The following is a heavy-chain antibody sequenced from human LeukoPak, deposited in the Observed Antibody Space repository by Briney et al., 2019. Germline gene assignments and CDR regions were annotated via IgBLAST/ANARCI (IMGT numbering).Heavy chain of an antibody. CDR3: AKAGGYFFDH. V-gene: IGHV3-23*01. CDR1: GFTFSDYA. Sequence: GGSLRLSCAASGFTFSDYAMSWVRLIPGKGLESVSTISGNTAIIYYADSVKGRFTISRDNSKNTLYLQMSGLKVDDSAIYYCAKAGGYFFDHRGQGTLVTVSS. J-gene: IGHJ4*02. CDR2: ISGNTAII.